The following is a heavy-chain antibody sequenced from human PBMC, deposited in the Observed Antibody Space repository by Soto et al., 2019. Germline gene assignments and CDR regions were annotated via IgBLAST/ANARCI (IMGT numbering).Heavy chain of an antibody. V-gene: IGHV1-18*01. Sequence: ASVKVSCKASGYTFTRYCIGWARQAPGQGLEWMGWINTYNGNTNYAQKFQGRVTMTRDTSASTAYMELSSLRSEDTAVYYCARAVAVPADFDYWGQGTLVTVSS. CDR2: INTYNGNT. CDR3: ARAVAVPADFDY. J-gene: IGHJ4*02. D-gene: IGHD6-19*01. CDR1: GYTFTRYC.